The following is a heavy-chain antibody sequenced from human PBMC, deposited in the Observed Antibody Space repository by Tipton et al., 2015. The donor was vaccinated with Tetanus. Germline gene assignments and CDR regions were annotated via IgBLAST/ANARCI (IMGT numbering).Heavy chain of an antibody. Sequence: QSGAEVKKPGASVRVSCKTSGYTFTSYYLHWVRQAPGQGLEWMGLINPKTGTAKYAQTFQGRLTMTRDTSKSTVYLELSSLRSEDTAVYYCAKDKDSTTLSKYFDYWGHGTLVAVAS. CDR2: INPKTGTA. V-gene: IGHV1-46*01. CDR3: AKDKDSTTLSKYFDY. J-gene: IGHJ4*01. CDR1: GYTFTSYY. D-gene: IGHD2/OR15-2a*01.